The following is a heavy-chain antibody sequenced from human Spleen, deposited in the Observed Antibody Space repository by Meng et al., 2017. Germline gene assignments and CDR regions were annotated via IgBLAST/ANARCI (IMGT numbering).Heavy chain of an antibody. V-gene: IGHV3-21*01. CDR2: ISSSSSYI. J-gene: IGHJ4*02. Sequence: WGSLRLSCAASGFTFSSYSMNWVRQAPGKGLEWVSSISSSSSYIYYADSVKGRFTISRDNAKNSLYLQMNSLRAEDTAVYYCARDPAASYYFDYWGQGTLVTVSS. CDR1: GFTFSSYS. D-gene: IGHD6-25*01. CDR3: ARDPAASYYFDY.